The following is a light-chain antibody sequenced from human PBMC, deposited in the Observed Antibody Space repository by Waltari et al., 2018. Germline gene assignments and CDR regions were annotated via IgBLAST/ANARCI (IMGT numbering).Light chain of an antibody. CDR1: SSDVGSYNL. J-gene: IGLJ3*02. V-gene: IGLV2-23*02. Sequence: QSALTQPASVSGSPGQSITISCTGTSSDVGSYNLVSWYQQHPGKAPKLMIYEVSKRPSGVSNRFSGSKSGHTASLTISGLQAEDEADYYCCSYAGSPWVFGGGTKLTVL. CDR3: CSYAGSPWV. CDR2: EVS.